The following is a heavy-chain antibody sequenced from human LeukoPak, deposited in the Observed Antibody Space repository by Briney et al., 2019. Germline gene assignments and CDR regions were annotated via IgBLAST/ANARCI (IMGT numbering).Heavy chain of an antibody. CDR3: ASCGGSYSSYSFDY. J-gene: IGHJ4*02. D-gene: IGHD1-26*01. V-gene: IGHV1-69*13. CDR2: IIPIFGTA. Sequence: SVKVSCKASGGTFSSYAISWVRQAPGQGLEWMGGIIPIFGTANYAQKFQGRVTITADESTSTAYMELSSLRSEDTAVYYCASCGGSYSSYSFDYWGQGTLVTVSS. CDR1: GGTFSSYA.